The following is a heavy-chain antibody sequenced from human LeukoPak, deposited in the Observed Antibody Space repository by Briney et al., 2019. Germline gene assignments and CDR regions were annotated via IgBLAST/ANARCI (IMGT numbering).Heavy chain of an antibody. Sequence: SETLSRTCTVSGDSIRSSRYHWAWIRQPPGKGLEWIGSSHYSGSTYYNPSLKSRVTISVDTPKNQLSLKLNSATSSDTAVYFCARRDYGGPLDYWGQGTLVTVSS. D-gene: IGHD4-23*01. J-gene: IGHJ4*02. CDR3: ARRDYGGPLDY. CDR1: GDSIRSSRYH. V-gene: IGHV4-39*01. CDR2: SHYSGST.